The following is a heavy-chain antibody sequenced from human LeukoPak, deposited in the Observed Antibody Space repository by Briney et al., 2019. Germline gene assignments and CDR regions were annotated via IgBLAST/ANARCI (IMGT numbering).Heavy chain of an antibody. CDR3: ARERRDGGYYS. J-gene: IGHJ4*02. V-gene: IGHV7-4-1*02. D-gene: IGHD3-22*01. CDR1: GYTFTSYG. CDR2: INTNTGNP. Sequence: GASVKVSCKASGYTFTSYGISWVRQAPGQGLEWMGWINTNTGNPTYAQGFTGRFVFSLDTSVSTAYLQISSLKAEDTAVYYCARERRDGGYYSWGQGTLVTVSS.